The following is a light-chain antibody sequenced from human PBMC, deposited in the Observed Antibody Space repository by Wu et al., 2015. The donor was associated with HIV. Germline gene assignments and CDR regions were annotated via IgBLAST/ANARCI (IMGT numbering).Light chain of an antibody. CDR2: KAS. Sequence: DIQVTQSPSTLSAFVGDRVTITCRASQSISSWLAWYQQKPGRAPKLLIYKASSLQSGVPSRFSGSESGTEFTLTISSLQPDDFATYYCQQYNSYPYTFGQGTKVEIK. CDR1: QSISSW. CDR3: QQYNSYPYT. V-gene: IGKV1-5*03. J-gene: IGKJ2*01.